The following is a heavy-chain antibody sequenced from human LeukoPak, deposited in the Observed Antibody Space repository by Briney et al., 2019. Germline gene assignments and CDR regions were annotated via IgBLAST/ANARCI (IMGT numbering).Heavy chain of an antibody. CDR2: ISSSGSTI. D-gene: IGHD3-9*01. V-gene: IGHV3-48*03. CDR3: AKKTLSYYDILRSSHMDV. CDR1: GFTFSSYE. Sequence: GESLRLSCAASGFTFSSYEMNWVRQAPGKGLEWVSYISSSGSTIYYADSVKGRFTISRDNAKYSLYLQMNSLRAEDTAVYYCAKKTLSYYDILRSSHMDVWGKGTTVTIPS. J-gene: IGHJ6*03.